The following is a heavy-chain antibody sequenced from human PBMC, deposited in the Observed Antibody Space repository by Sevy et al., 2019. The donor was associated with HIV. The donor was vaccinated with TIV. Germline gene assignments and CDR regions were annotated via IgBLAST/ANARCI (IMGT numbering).Heavy chain of an antibody. CDR1: GYTLTELS. V-gene: IGHV1-24*01. D-gene: IGHD3-22*01. CDR3: TTMEYYHNVIGYSSGDY. J-gene: IGHJ4*02. CDR2: FDPEDGET. Sequence: ASVKVSCRLSGYTLTELSMHWVRHTPGKGLEWLGGFDPEDGETTYAPKFRGGVTMTEETSTDTAYMGLSSLSSEDTAVYYCTTMEYYHNVIGYSSGDYWGQGTLVTVSS.